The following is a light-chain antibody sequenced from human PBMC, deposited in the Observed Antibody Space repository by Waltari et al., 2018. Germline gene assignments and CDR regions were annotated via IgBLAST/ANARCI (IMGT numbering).Light chain of an antibody. CDR3: AGWDDSLNGPV. CDR1: LSHIECNT. Sequence: QSVLTQPPSASGTPGQRVTISCSGSLSHIECNTVNWSRQHPGTVPKLLIYVDNRRPSGVRDRFSGSKSGTSASLAISGLQSADEADYYCAGWDDSLNGPVFGGGTKLTVL. CDR2: VDN. V-gene: IGLV1-44*01. J-gene: IGLJ3*02.